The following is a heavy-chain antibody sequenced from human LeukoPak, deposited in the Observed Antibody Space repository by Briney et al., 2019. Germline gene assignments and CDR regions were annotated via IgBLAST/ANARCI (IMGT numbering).Heavy chain of an antibody. CDR2: INHSGST. D-gene: IGHD1-1*01. CDR1: GGSFSGYY. Sequence: PSETLSLTCAVYGGSFSGYYWSWIRQPPGKGLEWIGEINHSGSTNYNPSLKSRVTISVDTSKNQFSLKLSSVTAADTAVYYCARGLESPYYYYMDVWAKGPRSPSP. J-gene: IGHJ6*03. V-gene: IGHV4-34*01. CDR3: ARGLESPYYYYMDV.